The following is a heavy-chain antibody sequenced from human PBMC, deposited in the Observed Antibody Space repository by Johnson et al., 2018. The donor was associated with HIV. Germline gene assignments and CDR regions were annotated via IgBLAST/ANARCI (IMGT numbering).Heavy chain of an antibody. D-gene: IGHD1-1*01. V-gene: IGHV3-30*04. CDR2: ISYDGSNK. CDR3: ASGLDNWNDRDAFDI. CDR1: GFTFSTYA. J-gene: IGHJ3*02. Sequence: QVQLVESGGGVVQPGRSLRLSCTASGFTFSTYAMHWVRRAPGKGLEWVAFISYDGSNKYYADSVKGRFTISRDNAKNSLYLQMNSLRAEDTAVYYCASGLDNWNDRDAFDIWGQGTMVTVSS.